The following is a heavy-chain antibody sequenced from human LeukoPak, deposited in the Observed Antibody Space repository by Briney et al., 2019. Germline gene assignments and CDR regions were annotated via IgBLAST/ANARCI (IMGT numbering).Heavy chain of an antibody. Sequence: SETLSLTCAVYGGSFSGFYWGWIRQPPGKGLEWVGEINHSGSTNYNPSLKSRVTISVGTSKNQFSLKLSSVTAADTAVYYCARGKGTRGDSSGYQTLLYYFDYWGQGTLVTVSS. J-gene: IGHJ4*02. D-gene: IGHD3-22*01. CDR3: ARGKGTRGDSSGYQTLLYYFDY. CDR2: INHSGST. V-gene: IGHV4-34*01. CDR1: GGSFSGFY.